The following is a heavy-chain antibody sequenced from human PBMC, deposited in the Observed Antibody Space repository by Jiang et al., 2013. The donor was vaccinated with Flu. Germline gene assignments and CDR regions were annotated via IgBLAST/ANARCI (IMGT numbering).Heavy chain of an antibody. CDR3: AREIVGASTPAFDI. D-gene: IGHD1-26*01. Sequence: QGLEWMGWMNPNSGETGYAQKFQGRVTMTRNTSIATAYMELNSLRSEDTAVFYCAREIVGASTPAFDIWGQGTMVAVSS. CDR2: MNPNSGET. V-gene: IGHV1-8*01. J-gene: IGHJ3*02.